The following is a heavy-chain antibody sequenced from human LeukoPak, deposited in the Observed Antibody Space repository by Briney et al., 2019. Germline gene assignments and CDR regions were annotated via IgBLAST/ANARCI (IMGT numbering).Heavy chain of an antibody. CDR1: GFSFSTYA. CDR3: AKGTGYSSGWTAY. Sequence: GGSLRLSCVASGFSFSTYAMSWARQAPGKGLEWVSAISGSGDSTYYADTVKGRFTISRDNSKNTIYLQLNSLRAEDTALYYCAKGTGYSSGWTAYWGQGTLVTVSS. D-gene: IGHD6-19*01. CDR2: ISGSGDST. J-gene: IGHJ4*02. V-gene: IGHV3-23*01.